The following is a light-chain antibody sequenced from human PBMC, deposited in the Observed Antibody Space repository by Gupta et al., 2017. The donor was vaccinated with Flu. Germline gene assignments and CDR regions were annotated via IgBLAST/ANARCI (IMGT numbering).Light chain of an antibody. V-gene: IGKV3-15*01. CDR1: QSVSSN. J-gene: IGKJ2*03. Sequence: EIVMTQSPATLSVSPGERATLSCRASQSVSSNLAWYLQKPGQAPRLLIYGASTRATGIPARFSGSGSGTEFTLTISSLQSEDFAVYYCQQYNNWPPRDSFGQGTKLEIK. CDR3: QQYNNWPPRDS. CDR2: GAS.